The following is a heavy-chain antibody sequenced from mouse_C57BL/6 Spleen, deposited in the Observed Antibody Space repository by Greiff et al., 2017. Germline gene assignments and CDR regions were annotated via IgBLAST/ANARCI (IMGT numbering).Heavy chain of an antibody. J-gene: IGHJ4*01. CDR2: IDPNSGGT. Sequence: QVQLQQPGAELVKPGASVKLSCKASGYTFTSYWMHWVKQRPGRGLEWIGRIDPNSGGTKYNEQFKSKATRTVDKPSSTAYMQLSSLTSEDSAVYYCAFYGNYVNYAMDYWGQGTSVTVSS. CDR1: GYTFTSYW. CDR3: AFYGNYVNYAMDY. V-gene: IGHV1-72*01. D-gene: IGHD2-1*01.